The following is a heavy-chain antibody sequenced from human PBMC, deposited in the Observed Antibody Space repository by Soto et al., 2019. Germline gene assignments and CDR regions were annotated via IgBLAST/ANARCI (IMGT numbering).Heavy chain of an antibody. D-gene: IGHD5-12*01. CDR1: GYTFTSYG. CDR3: ARVQNIVATILYNWFDP. CDR2: ISAYNGNT. J-gene: IGHJ5*02. Sequence: QVQLVQSGAEVKKPGASVRVSCKASGYTFTSYGISWVRQAPGQGLEWMGWISAYNGNTNYAQKLQGRVTMTTDTSKSTAYMELRSRTSDDTAVYYCARVQNIVATILYNWFDPWGQGTLVTVSS. V-gene: IGHV1-18*04.